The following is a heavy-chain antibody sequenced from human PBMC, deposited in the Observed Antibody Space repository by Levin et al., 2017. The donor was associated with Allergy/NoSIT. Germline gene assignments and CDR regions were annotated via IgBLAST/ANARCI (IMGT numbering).Heavy chain of an antibody. CDR1: GFTFSSYR. Sequence: SCAASGFTFSSYRMNWVRQAPGKGLEWVSSISSSGSYIYNADSLKGQFTISRDNAKNSLYLQMNSLRAEDTAVYHCARSIRGVVVLPYFDYWGQGTLVTVSS. CDR2: ISSSGSYI. CDR3: ARSIRGVVVLPYFDY. V-gene: IGHV3-21*01. J-gene: IGHJ4*02. D-gene: IGHD3-16*02.